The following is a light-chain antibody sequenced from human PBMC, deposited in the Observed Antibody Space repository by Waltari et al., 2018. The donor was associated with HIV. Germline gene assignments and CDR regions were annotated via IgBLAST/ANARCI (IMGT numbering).Light chain of an antibody. J-gene: IGLJ3*02. V-gene: IGLV6-57*03. CDR3: QSYDSSNHNWV. CDR2: EDH. Sequence: NFMLTQPHSVSESPGKTVTISCTRSSGSIASNYVQWYPQRPGSAPTTVMYEDHQRPAGLPARFSGSIDRSSNSASLIISGLKTEDDADYYCQSYDSSNHNWVFGGGTKLTVL. CDR1: SGSIASNY.